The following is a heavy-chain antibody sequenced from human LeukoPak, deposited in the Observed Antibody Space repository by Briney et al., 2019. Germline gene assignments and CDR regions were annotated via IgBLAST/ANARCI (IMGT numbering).Heavy chain of an antibody. V-gene: IGHV1-18*01. CDR1: GYTFTSYG. J-gene: IGHJ5*02. Sequence: ASVKVSCKASGYTFTSYGISWVRQAPGQGLEWMGWISAYNGNTNYAQKFQGRVTITADESTSTAYMELSSLRSEDTAVYYCARGGYCTNGVCLNWFDPWGQGTLVTVSS. CDR3: ARGGYCTNGVCLNWFDP. D-gene: IGHD2-8*01. CDR2: ISAYNGNT.